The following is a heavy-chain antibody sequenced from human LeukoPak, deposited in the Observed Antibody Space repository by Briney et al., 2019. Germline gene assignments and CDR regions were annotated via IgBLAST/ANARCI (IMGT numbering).Heavy chain of an antibody. J-gene: IGHJ4*02. Sequence: GGSLRLSCAASGFTFSSYAMSWVRQAPGKGLEWASVISVGGDNTYYADSVKGRFTISRDNSKNTLYLQMNSLRAEDTAVYYCARGPLIAAAGTWWGQGTLVTVSS. CDR1: GFTFSSYA. D-gene: IGHD6-13*01. V-gene: IGHV3-23*01. CDR2: ISVGGDNT. CDR3: ARGPLIAAAGTW.